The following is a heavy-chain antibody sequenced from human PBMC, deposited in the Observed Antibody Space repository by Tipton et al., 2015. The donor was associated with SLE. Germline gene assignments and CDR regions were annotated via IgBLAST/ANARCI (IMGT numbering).Heavy chain of an antibody. CDR1: GGSISSGGYY. CDR2: IYTSGST. V-gene: IGHV4-61*09. D-gene: IGHD4-17*01. Sequence: TLSLTCTVSGGSISSGGYYWSWIRQPAGKGLEWIGYIYTSGSTNYNPSLKSRVTISVDTSKNQFSLKLSSVTAADTAVYYCARGTGMGLDDYGDYSDYWGQGTLVTVSS. CDR3: ARGTGMGLDDYGDYSDY. J-gene: IGHJ4*02.